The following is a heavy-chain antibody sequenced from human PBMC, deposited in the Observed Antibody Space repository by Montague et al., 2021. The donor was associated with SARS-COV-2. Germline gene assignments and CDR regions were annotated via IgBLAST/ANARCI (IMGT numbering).Heavy chain of an antibody. CDR2: IDISGST. CDR1: GGSISSGSYY. D-gene: IGHD2-2*01. Sequence: TLSLTCSVSGGSISSGSYYWSRIPQPAGKGLEWIGRIDISGSTNYNTSLKSRVTMSVDTPKNQFSLKLSSVTAADTAVYYCARTVVVPAAMSRYYGMDVWGPRTPVTVAS. V-gene: IGHV4-61*02. J-gene: IGHJ6*02. CDR3: ARTVVVPAAMSRYYGMDV.